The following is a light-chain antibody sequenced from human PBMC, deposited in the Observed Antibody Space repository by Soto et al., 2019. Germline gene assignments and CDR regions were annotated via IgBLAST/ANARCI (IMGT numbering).Light chain of an antibody. J-gene: IGLJ1*01. CDR2: END. CDR3: GTWDSSLSLDV. V-gene: IGLV1-51*02. Sequence: QSVLTQPPSVSAAPGQKVTISCSGSTSNIGNNYVSWYQQHPGTAPKLLIYENDKRPPWIPDRFSGSKSGTSATLGITGLQTGDEADYYCGTWDSSLSLDVFATGTKLTVL. CDR1: TSNIGNNY.